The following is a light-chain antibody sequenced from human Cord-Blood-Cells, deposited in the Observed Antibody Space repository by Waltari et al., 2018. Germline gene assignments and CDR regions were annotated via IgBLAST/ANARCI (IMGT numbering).Light chain of an antibody. V-gene: IGLV2-23*02. Sequence: QSALTQPASVSGSPGQSLTISCTGTSSAVGSYNLVSWYQQHPGKAPKLMIYEVSKRPSGVSNRFSGSKSGNTASLTISGLQAEDEADYYCCSYAGSSTLVFGTGTKVTVL. CDR1: SSAVGSYNL. CDR2: EVS. CDR3: CSYAGSSTLV. J-gene: IGLJ1*01.